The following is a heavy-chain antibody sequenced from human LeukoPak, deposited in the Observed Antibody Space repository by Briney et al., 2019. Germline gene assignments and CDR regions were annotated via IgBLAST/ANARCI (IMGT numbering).Heavy chain of an antibody. J-gene: IGHJ4*02. Sequence: SETLSLTCTVSGGSISSYYWSWIRQPPGKGLEWIGYIYYSGSTNYNPSLKSRVTISVDTSKNQFSLKLSSVTAADTAVYYCARRNWEAGIDYWGQGTPVTVSS. CDR1: GGSISSYY. CDR3: ARRNWEAGIDY. V-gene: IGHV4-59*01. CDR2: IYYSGST. D-gene: IGHD1-26*01.